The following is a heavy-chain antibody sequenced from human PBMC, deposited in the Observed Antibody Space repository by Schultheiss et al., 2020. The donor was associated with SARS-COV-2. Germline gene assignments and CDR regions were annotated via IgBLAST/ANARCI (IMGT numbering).Heavy chain of an antibody. CDR2: INPNSGGT. CDR1: GYTFTSYG. CDR3: ARDGSSSWYVFDY. D-gene: IGHD6-13*01. J-gene: IGHJ4*02. V-gene: IGHV1-18*01. Sequence: ASVKVSCKASGYTFTSYGISWVRQAPGQGLEWMGWINPNSGGTNYAQKFQGRVTMTTDTSTSTAYMELRSLRSDDTAVYYCARDGSSSWYVFDYWGQGTLVTVSS.